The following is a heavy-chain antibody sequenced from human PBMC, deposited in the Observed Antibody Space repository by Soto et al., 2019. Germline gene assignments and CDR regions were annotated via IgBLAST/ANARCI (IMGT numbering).Heavy chain of an antibody. D-gene: IGHD6-6*01. CDR1: GYTFTSYA. CDR3: ARVRFRYISSFSSPVSPFDY. V-gene: IGHV1-3*01. J-gene: IGHJ4*02. CDR2: INAGNGNT. Sequence: ASVKVSCKASGYTFTSYAMHWVRQAPGQRLEWMGWINAGNGNTKYSQKFQGRVTITRDTSASTAYMELSSLRSEDTAVYYCARVRFRYISSFSSPVSPFDYWGRGSLVTVSS.